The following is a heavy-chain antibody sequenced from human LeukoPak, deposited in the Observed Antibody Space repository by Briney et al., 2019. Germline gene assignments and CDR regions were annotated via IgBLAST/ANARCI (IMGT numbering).Heavy chain of an antibody. Sequence: SETLSLTCTVSGASMDSYFFHWIRQAPGKGLEWIGNVHYNGNTKYNPSLKSRVTISVDTSRNQFSLKVSFVTAADTALYYCARHWYAETFGMDVWGPGITVIVSS. D-gene: IGHD2-2*01. CDR2: VHYNGNT. J-gene: IGHJ6*02. V-gene: IGHV4-59*08. CDR1: GASMDSYF. CDR3: ARHWYAETFGMDV.